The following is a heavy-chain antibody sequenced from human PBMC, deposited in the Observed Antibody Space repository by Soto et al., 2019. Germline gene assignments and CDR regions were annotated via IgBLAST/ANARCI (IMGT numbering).Heavy chain of an antibody. CDR2: IIPIFGTA. J-gene: IGHJ3*02. CDR3: ATARPALPVYSYGSRSPGDFHI. V-gene: IGHV1-69*13. D-gene: IGHD5-18*01. CDR1: GGTFSSYA. Sequence: SVKVSCKASGGTFSSYAISWVRQAPGQGLEWMGGIIPIFGTANYAQKFQGRVTITADESTSTAYMELSSLRSEDTAVYYCATARPALPVYSYGSRSPGDFHIPGQATIVSVSS.